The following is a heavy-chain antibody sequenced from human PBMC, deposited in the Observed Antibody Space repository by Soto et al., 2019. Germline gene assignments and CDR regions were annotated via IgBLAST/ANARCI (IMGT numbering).Heavy chain of an antibody. Sequence: PEESLRLSSSSSGFTFSIYTMHGIRQAPGQGLEYVSAIGSNGGSTYYADSVKGRFTISRDNSKNTLYLQMSSLRAEDTAVYYCVKDLRSPYRYYYDSSGIPRPAVDIWGQGT. CDR1: GFTFSIYT. CDR3: VKDLRSPYRYYYDSSGIPRPAVDI. V-gene: IGHV3-64D*06. J-gene: IGHJ3*02. CDR2: IGSNGGST. D-gene: IGHD3-22*01.